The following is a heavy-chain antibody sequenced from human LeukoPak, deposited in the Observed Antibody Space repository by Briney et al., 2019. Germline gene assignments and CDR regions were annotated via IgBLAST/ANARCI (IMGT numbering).Heavy chain of an antibody. V-gene: IGHV4-39*07. CDR3: ARDLKSSSWYEFDY. Sequence: SETLSLTCTVSGGSISSYYWGWIRQPPGKGLEWIGSIYYSGSTYYNPSLKSRVTISVDTSKNQFSLKLSSVTAADTAVYYRARDLKSSSWYEFDYWGQGTLVTVSS. J-gene: IGHJ4*02. D-gene: IGHD6-13*01. CDR1: GGSISSYY. CDR2: IYYSGST.